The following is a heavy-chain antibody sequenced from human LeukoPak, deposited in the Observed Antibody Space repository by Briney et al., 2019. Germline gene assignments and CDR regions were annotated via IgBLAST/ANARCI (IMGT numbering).Heavy chain of an antibody. J-gene: IGHJ6*03. CDR3: AKGGAPHYYYYMDV. D-gene: IGHD3-16*01. CDR1: GFTFSSYA. CDR2: ISGSGGST. Sequence: GGSLRLSCAASGFTFSSYATSWVRQAPGKGLEWVSAISGSGGSTYYADSVKGRFTISRDNSKNTLYLQMNSLRAEDTAVYYCAKGGAPHYYYYMDVWGKGTTVTVSS. V-gene: IGHV3-23*01.